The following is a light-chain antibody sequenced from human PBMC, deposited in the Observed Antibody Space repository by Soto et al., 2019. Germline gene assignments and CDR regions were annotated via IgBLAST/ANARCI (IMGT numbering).Light chain of an antibody. CDR2: GAS. Sequence: EIVMTQSPATLSVSPGERATLSCRASQSVRSNLAWYQKKPGQAPRLLIYGASTRATGIPARFSGSGSGTEFTLTISSLQSEDFAVYYCQQYNNWPRTFGQGTKVEIK. J-gene: IGKJ1*01. CDR3: QQYNNWPRT. CDR1: QSVRSN. V-gene: IGKV3-15*01.